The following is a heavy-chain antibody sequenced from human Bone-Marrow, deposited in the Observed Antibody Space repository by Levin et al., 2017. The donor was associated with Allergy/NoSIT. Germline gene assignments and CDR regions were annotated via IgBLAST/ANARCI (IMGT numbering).Heavy chain of an antibody. V-gene: IGHV4-61*03. D-gene: IGHD4-17*01. Sequence: SQTLSLTCSVSGGSVRSDNYYWSWIRQPPGKRLEWIGYISYSGTTTYSPSFESRVTISLGTSENHFSLRLNSLTAADTAVYYCARDHGDSSDAFAIWGQGTMVTVSS. CDR3: ARDHGDSSDAFAI. CDR2: ISYSGTT. CDR1: GGSVRSDNYY. J-gene: IGHJ3*02.